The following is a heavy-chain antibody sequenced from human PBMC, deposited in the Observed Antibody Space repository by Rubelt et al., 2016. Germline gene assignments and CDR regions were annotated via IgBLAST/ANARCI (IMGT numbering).Heavy chain of an antibody. CDR3: LRETRNSFDY. V-gene: IGHV3-74*01. CDR1: GFTLSSYS. J-gene: IGHJ4*02. CDR2: INRDASST. Sequence: EVHLVESGGGLVKPGGSLRLSCAASGFTLSSYSMNWVRQAPGKGLVWVSRINRDASSTGYADSVKGRFTIPRDSAKSTLYLQMNRLGAEDTAVYYCLRETRNSFDYWGQGTVVTVSS. D-gene: IGHD1-7*01.